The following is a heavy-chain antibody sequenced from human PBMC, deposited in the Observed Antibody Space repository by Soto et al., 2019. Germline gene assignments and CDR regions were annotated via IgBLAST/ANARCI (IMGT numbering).Heavy chain of an antibody. Sequence: QVQLQESGPGLVKPSQTLSLTCTVSGGSISSGDYYWSWIRQPPGKGLEWIGYIYYSGSTYYNPSIKSRVNISVDTSKTKFTLKLSSVTAADTAVYYCARAQGSGFLVSWGRGTLVTVSS. CDR1: GGSISSGDYY. D-gene: IGHD3-10*01. J-gene: IGHJ4*02. CDR3: ARAQGSGFLVS. V-gene: IGHV4-30-4*01. CDR2: IYYSGST.